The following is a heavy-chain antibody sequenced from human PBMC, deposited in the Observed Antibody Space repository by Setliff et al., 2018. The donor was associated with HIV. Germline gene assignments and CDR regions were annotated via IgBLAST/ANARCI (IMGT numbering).Heavy chain of an antibody. CDR3: ARGHSGNDY. CDR2: ISAYNGNT. CDR1: GYTFSSYG. D-gene: IGHD1-1*01. V-gene: IGHV1-18*01. J-gene: IGHJ4*02. Sequence: ASVKVSCKTSGYTFSSYGIAWVRQAPGQGLEWMGWISAYNGNTNYAQKLQGRVTMTTDTSRNTVYMELRSLRSDDTAVYYCARGHSGNDYWGQGTLVTVSS.